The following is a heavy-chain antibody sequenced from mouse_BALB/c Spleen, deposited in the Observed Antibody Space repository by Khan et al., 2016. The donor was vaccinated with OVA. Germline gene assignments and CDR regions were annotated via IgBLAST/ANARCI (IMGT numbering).Heavy chain of an antibody. J-gene: IGHJ1*01. V-gene: IGHV9-3-1*01. Sequence: QIQLVQSGPELKKPGETVKISCTASGYTFTNYGMNWMKQAPGKGLKWMGWINTYTGETTYAADFKGRFAFSLDTSASTALLQINNLKTEDTATDCCASCGHGYFDVWGEGTTVTVSS. D-gene: IGHD1-1*02. CDR2: INTYTGET. CDR3: ASCGHGYFDV. CDR1: GYTFTNYG.